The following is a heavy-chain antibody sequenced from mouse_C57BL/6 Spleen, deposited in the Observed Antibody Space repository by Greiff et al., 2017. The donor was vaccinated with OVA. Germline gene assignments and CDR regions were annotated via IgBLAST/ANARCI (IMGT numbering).Heavy chain of an antibody. CDR2: IDPSDSYT. CDR3: ARIYDGYWGYFDV. Sequence: QVQLQQPGAELVMPGASVKLSCKASGYTFTSYWMHWVKQRPGQGLEWIGEIDPSDSYTNYNQKFKGKSTLTVDKSSSTAYMQLSSLTSEDSAVYYCARIYDGYWGYFDVWGTGTTVTVSS. D-gene: IGHD2-3*01. V-gene: IGHV1-69*01. J-gene: IGHJ1*03. CDR1: GYTFTSYW.